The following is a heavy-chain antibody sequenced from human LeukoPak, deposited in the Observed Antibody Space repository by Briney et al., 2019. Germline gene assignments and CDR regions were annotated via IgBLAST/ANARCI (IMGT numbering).Heavy chain of an antibody. CDR1: GFTFSSYG. V-gene: IGHV3-30*18. Sequence: PGGSLRLSCAASGFTFSSYGMHWVRQAPGKGLEWVAVISYDGSNKYYADSVKGRFTISRDNFKNTLYLQMNSLRAEDTAVYYCAKDRSGSYSQGLDYWGQGTLVTVSS. D-gene: IGHD1-26*01. CDR2: ISYDGSNK. J-gene: IGHJ4*02. CDR3: AKDRSGSYSQGLDY.